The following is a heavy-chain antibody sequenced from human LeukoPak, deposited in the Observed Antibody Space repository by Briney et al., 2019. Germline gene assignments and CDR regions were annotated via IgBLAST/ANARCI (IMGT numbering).Heavy chain of an antibody. J-gene: IGHJ4*02. Sequence: GGSLRLSCAASGFTFSSYAMSWVRQAPGKGLEWVSGISWNSNTRVYAESVKGRFTISRDNAKHSLDLQMISLRAEDTALYYCVKDADFWSGLDCWGQGTLVTVSS. V-gene: IGHV3-9*01. CDR3: VKDADFWSGLDC. CDR2: ISWNSNTR. D-gene: IGHD3-3*01. CDR1: GFTFSSYA.